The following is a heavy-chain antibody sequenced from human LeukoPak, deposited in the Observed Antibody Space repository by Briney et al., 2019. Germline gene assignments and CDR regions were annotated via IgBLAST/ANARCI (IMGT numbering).Heavy chain of an antibody. CDR2: ISAYNGNT. CDR3: AREDNELVDTAMV. V-gene: IGHV1-18*01. D-gene: IGHD5-18*01. Sequence: ASVKVSCKASGYTFTSYGISWVRQAPGQGLEWMGWISAYNGNTNYAQKLQGRVTMTTDTSTSTAYMELSSLRSEDTAVYYCAREDNELVDTAMVWGQGTLVTVSS. J-gene: IGHJ4*02. CDR1: GYTFTSYG.